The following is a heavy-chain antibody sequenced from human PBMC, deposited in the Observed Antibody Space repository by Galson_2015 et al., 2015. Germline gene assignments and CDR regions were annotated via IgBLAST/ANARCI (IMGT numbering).Heavy chain of an antibody. D-gene: IGHD3-22*01. J-gene: IGHJ4*02. V-gene: IGHV3-48*03. CDR3: ARDPLLHSSLIFDF. CDR1: GFTFSDYE. Sequence: SLRLSCAASGFTFSDYEMNWVRQAPGKGLEWVSYISSSGSRKYYADSVKGRFTISRDNAKNSLHLQMNSLRAEDTAVYYCARDPLLHSSLIFDFWGQGTLVTVSS. CDR2: ISSSGSRK.